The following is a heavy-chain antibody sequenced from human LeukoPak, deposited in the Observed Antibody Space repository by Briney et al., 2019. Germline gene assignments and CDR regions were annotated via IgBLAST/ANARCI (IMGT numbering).Heavy chain of an antibody. CDR3: ARESDRHHDLWSGYLALDY. CDR1: GFTFSNYS. D-gene: IGHD3-3*01. J-gene: IGHJ4*02. CDR2: ISPVKNTV. Sequence: GGSLRLSCAASGFTFSNYSMNWVRQTPGKGLEWISYISPVKNTVYYADSVKGRFTISRDDAKNSLDLQMNSLRAEDTAVYYCARESDRHHDLWSGYLALDYWGQGTRVTVSS. V-gene: IGHV3-48*01.